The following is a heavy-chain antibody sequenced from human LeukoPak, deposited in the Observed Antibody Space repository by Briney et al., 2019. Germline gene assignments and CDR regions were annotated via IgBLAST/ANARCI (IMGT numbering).Heavy chain of an antibody. CDR3: ARDKEAAVDFWSGYYPL. J-gene: IGHJ4*02. Sequence: PGGSLRLSCAASGFIFSSYWMGWVRQAPGKGLEWVANIKRDGSEKYYVDSVKGRFTISRDNAQNSLYLQMNSLRDEDAAVYYCARDKEAAVDFWSGYYPLWGQGTLVTVSS. CDR2: IKRDGSEK. D-gene: IGHD3-3*01. V-gene: IGHV3-7*01. CDR1: GFIFSSYW.